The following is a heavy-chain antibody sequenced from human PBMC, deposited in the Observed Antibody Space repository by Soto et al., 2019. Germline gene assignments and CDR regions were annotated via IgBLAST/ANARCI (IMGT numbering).Heavy chain of an antibody. CDR3: ARRERYYGSPGWFDP. J-gene: IGHJ5*02. Sequence: PXGTLSLTCSVSGGSISSSTYYWGWIRQPPGKGLEWIGTVYYNENTYYNPSLKSRVTITVDTAKNQFSLSLRSVTAADTAMYFCARRERYYGSPGWFDPWGPGTLVTVSS. D-gene: IGHD3-9*01. CDR2: VYYNENT. V-gene: IGHV4-39*01. CDR1: GGSISSSTYY.